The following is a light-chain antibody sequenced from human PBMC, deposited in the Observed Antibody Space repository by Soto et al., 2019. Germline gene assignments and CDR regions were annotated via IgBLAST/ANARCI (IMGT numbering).Light chain of an antibody. V-gene: IGKV1-39*01. CDR1: QSISSY. CDR2: AAS. CDR3: QQCYSTPYS. J-gene: IGKJ2*03. Sequence: DIQMTQSPSSLSASVGDRVTITCRASQSISSYLNWYQQKPGKAPKLLIYAASSLQSGVPSRFSGSGSGTDFTLTISSLQPEDLANYYCQQCYSTPYSFGKGTKLEIK.